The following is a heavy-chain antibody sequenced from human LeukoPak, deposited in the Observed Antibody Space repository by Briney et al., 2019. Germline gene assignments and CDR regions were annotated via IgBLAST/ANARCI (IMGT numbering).Heavy chain of an antibody. V-gene: IGHV3-33*08. CDR1: GFSFSSYA. Sequence: GRSLRLSCAASGFSFSSYAMHWVRQAPGKGLEWVAIIWYDGSKTYYADSVKGRFTISRDNLSSTLYLQMNSLRAEDTALYFCARAPYTTGRSFYFDSWGQGTLVTVSS. CDR3: ARAPYTTGRSFYFDS. CDR2: IWYDGSKT. J-gene: IGHJ4*02. D-gene: IGHD2-2*02.